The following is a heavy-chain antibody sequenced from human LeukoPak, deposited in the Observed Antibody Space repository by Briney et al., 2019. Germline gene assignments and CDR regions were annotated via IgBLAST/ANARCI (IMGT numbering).Heavy chain of an antibody. Sequence: QPGRSLRLSCAASGFTFDDYAMHWVRQAPGKGLEWVSGISWNSGSRGYADSVKGRFTISRDNAKNSLYLQMNSLRAEDTALYYXXXXXXXXXXXCSQNNWFDPWGQGTLVTVSS. V-gene: IGHV3-9*01. CDR2: ISWNSGSR. J-gene: IGHJ5*02. CDR1: GFTFDDYA. D-gene: IGHD2-21*01. CDR3: XXXXXXXXXXCSQNNWFDP.